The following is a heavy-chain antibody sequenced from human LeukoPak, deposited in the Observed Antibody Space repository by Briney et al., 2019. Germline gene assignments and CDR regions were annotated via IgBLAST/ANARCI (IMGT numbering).Heavy chain of an antibody. Sequence: GGSLRLSCAASGYTFNDNVMNWVRQAPGKGLEWVSVIDGGGVTTYYADSVKGRFAISRDNSKNTLYLQMNSLRAEDTAVYYCARDSMNSSSWPYYYDSSGLFDYWGQGTLVTVSS. CDR2: IDGGGVTT. CDR3: ARDSMNSSSWPYYYDSSGLFDY. CDR1: GYTFNDNV. V-gene: IGHV3-23*01. J-gene: IGHJ4*02. D-gene: IGHD3-22*01.